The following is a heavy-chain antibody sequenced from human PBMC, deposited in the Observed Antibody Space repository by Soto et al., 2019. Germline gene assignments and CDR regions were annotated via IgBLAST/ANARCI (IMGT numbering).Heavy chain of an antibody. CDR1: GFTFSSYW. J-gene: IGHJ5*02. V-gene: IGHV3-74*01. CDR3: VRLVSGPNWFDP. D-gene: IGHD3-9*01. CDR2: INSDGSST. Sequence: GGSLRLSCAASGFTFSSYWMHWVRQAPGKGLVWVSRINSDGSSTSYADSVKGRFTISRDNAKNTLYLQMNSLRAEDTAVYYCVRLVSGPNWFDPWGQGTLVTVSS.